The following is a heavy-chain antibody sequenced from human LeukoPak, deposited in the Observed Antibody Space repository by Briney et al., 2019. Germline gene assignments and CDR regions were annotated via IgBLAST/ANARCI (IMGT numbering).Heavy chain of an antibody. Sequence: PGGSLRLSCAASGLTLSSNYMSGVRQAQGKGLEWVSVIYSDGSTYYADSVKGRFTISRDSSKNTLHLQVNSLRAEDTAVYYCALTMVHLGRLDYYFHYWGRGTLVTVSS. CDR3: ALTMVHLGRLDYYFHY. CDR1: GLTLSSNY. V-gene: IGHV3-53*01. J-gene: IGHJ4*02. CDR2: IYSDGST. D-gene: IGHD3-10*01.